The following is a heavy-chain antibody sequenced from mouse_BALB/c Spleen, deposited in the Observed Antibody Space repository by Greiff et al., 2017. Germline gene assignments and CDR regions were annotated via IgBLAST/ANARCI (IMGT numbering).Heavy chain of an antibody. CDR1: GYTFTDYA. V-gene: IGHV1-67*01. D-gene: IGHD1-2*01. CDR2: ISIYYDNT. CDR3: ARREKNYGIFAY. J-gene: IGHJ3*01. Sequence: QVQLQQSGPELVRPGESVKISCKGSGYTFTDYAMHWVKQSHAKSLEWIGVISIYYDNTNYNQKFKGKATMTVDKSSSTAYMELARLTSEDSAIYYCARREKNYGIFAYWGQGTLVTVSA.